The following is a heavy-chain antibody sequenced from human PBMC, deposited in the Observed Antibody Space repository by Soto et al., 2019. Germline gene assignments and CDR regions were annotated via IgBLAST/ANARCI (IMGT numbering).Heavy chain of an antibody. CDR2: IYYSGST. CDR3: ARAGSYYYDSSGYYYGFDY. CDR1: GGSVSGGSYY. Sequence: QVQLQESGPGLVKPSETLSLTCTVSGGSVSGGSYYWSWIRQPPGKGLEWIGYIYYSGSTNYNPSLKSRVTISVDTSKNQFSLKLSSVTAADTAVYYCARAGSYYYDSSGYYYGFDYWGQGTLVTVSS. J-gene: IGHJ4*02. V-gene: IGHV4-61*01. D-gene: IGHD3-22*01.